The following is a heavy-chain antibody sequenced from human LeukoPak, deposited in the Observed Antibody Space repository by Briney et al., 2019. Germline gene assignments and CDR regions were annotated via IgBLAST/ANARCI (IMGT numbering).Heavy chain of an antibody. CDR3: ARDPSLIVGATISLFDY. CDR1: GYTFTNYG. D-gene: IGHD1-26*01. CDR2: INTYNGNT. Sequence: GASVKVSCKASGYTFTNYGISWVRQAPGQGLEWMGWINTYNGNTNYAQKLQGRVTMTTDTSTSTAYMDLRSLRSDDTAVYYCARDPSLIVGATISLFDYWGQGTLVTVSS. J-gene: IGHJ4*02. V-gene: IGHV1-18*01.